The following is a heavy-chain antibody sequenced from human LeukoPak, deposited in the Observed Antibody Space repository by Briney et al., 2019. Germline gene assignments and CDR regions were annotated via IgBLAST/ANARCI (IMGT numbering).Heavy chain of an antibody. J-gene: IGHJ5*02. V-gene: IGHV3-23*01. CDR2: ISGSGAST. CDR1: GFPFKEYA. D-gene: IGHD2-15*01. Sequence: GGSLRLSCAASGFPFKEYAMNWVRQAPGKGLEWVSGISGSGASTHYADSVKGRFTISRDNSKNTLYLEMDSLKDDDAAIYYCAKKGTPSGVSGNWLDPWGQGTLVTVSS. CDR3: AKKGTPSGVSGNWLDP.